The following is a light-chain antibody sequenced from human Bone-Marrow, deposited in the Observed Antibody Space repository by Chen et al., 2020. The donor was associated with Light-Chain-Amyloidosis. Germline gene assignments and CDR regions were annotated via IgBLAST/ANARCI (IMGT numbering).Light chain of an antibody. V-gene: IGLV3-21*02. J-gene: IGLJ3*02. CDR2: DDS. CDR1: NIGSTS. Sequence: SYVLTQPSSVSVAPGQTATLACGGNNIGSTSVHWYQQTPGQAPLLVVYDDSDRPSGLPERLSGSNSGNTATLTISRVEAGDEAAYYCQVWDRSSERPVFGGGTKLTVL. CDR3: QVWDRSSERPV.